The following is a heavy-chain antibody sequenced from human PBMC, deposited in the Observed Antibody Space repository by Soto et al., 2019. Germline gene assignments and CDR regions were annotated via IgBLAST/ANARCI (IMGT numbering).Heavy chain of an antibody. V-gene: IGHV3-30*18. CDR2: ISYDGSNK. CDR1: GFTFSSYG. J-gene: IGHJ6*02. CDR3: AKDWVDLVVPAAIVDYYCMDV. Sequence: LRLSCAASGFTFSSYGMHWVRQAPGKGLEWVAVISYDGSNKYYADSVKGRFTISRDNSKNTLYLQMNSLRAEDTAVYYCAKDWVDLVVPAAIVDYYCMDVWGQGTTVTVSS. D-gene: IGHD2-2*02.